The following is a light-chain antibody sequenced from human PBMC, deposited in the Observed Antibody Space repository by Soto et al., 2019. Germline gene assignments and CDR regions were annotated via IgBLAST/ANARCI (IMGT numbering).Light chain of an antibody. CDR3: QHLDSYPIT. CDR2: AAS. Sequence: DIQLTQAPSLLSASVGDRVTITCRASQGISNYVLWYQQKPGKAPKLLIYAASTLQTGVASRFSGSGSGTEFTLTISSLQPEDFAIYYCQHLDSYPITFGQGTRLEIK. V-gene: IGKV1-9*01. J-gene: IGKJ5*01. CDR1: QGISNY.